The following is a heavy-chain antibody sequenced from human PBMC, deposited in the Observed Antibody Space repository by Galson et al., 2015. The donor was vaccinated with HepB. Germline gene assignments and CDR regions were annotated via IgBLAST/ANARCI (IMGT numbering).Heavy chain of an antibody. CDR2: INGRGNKT. Sequence: SLRLSCAASGFTFNNHAMSWVRQAPGKGLEWVAVINGRGNKTQYADSVRGRFIISRDNSKSTVYLQMNSLRAGDTAGYHCAKGLSIDPWGQGTRVTVSS. V-gene: IGHV3-23*01. J-gene: IGHJ5*02. CDR1: GFTFNNHA. CDR3: AKGLSIDP.